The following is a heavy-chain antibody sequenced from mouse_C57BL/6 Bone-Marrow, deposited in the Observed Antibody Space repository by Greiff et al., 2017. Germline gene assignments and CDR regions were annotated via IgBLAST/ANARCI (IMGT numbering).Heavy chain of an antibody. V-gene: IGHV1-72*01. CDR2: IDPNRGGT. CDR3: AGEGDFTTVVAPFGD. J-gene: IGHJ2*01. Sequence: QVQLQQPGAELVKPGASVKLSCKASGYTFTSYWMHWVKQRPGRGLEWLGRIDPNRGGTKYNEKFKSKATRTVDKPSSTAYMQLSSLTSEDSAVYYCAGEGDFTTVVAPFGDWGQGTTLTVSS. D-gene: IGHD1-1*01. CDR1: GYTFTSYW.